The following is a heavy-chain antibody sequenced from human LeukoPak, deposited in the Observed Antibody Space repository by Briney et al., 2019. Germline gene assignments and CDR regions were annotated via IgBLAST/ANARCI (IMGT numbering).Heavy chain of an antibody. CDR2: IYPSDSNT. CDR3: ARPRSRTIDAFDI. CDR1: GYSFTSNW. D-gene: IGHD2-2*01. V-gene: IGHV5-51*01. J-gene: IGHJ3*02. Sequence: PGESLQISCKGSGYSFTSNWIGWVRQMPAKGLECMGIIYPSDSNTRYSPSFQGQVTISADKSISTAFLQWSSLKASDTAMYYCARPRSRTIDAFDIWGQGTMVTVSS.